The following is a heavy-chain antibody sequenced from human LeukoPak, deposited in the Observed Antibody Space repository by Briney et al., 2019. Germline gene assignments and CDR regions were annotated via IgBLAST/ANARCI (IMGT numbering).Heavy chain of an antibody. Sequence: GGSLRLSCAASGFTFSSYSMNWVRQAPGKGLEWVSSISSSRSYIYYADSVKGRFTISRDNAKNSLYLPTNSLRAEDTAVYYCARVGAYSYYGMDVWGQGTPVTVSS. CDR1: GFTFSSYS. V-gene: IGHV3-21*01. CDR2: ISSSRSYI. CDR3: ARVGAYSYYGMDV. D-gene: IGHD3-16*01. J-gene: IGHJ6*02.